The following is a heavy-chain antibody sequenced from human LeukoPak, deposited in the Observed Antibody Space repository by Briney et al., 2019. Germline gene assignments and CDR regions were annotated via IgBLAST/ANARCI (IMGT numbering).Heavy chain of an antibody. Sequence: GGSLRLSCAASGFTFSSYAMSWVRQAPGKGLEWVSAISGSGDSTYYSDSVKGRFTISRDNSKDTLYVQMNSLRAEDTAVYYCAKPLVSDYYDSSGYWGYWGQGTLVTVSS. CDR3: AKPLVSDYYDSSGYWGY. CDR2: ISGSGDST. D-gene: IGHD3-22*01. J-gene: IGHJ4*02. V-gene: IGHV3-23*01. CDR1: GFTFSSYA.